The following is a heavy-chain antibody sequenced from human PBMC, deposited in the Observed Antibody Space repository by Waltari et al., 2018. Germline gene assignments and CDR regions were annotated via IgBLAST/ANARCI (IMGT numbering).Heavy chain of an antibody. D-gene: IGHD3-10*01. Sequence: EVQLVESGGGLVKPGGSLRLSCAASELSFSNAWMTWVRQAPGKGLEWVGRIKSKSDGGTTDYAAPVKGRFTISRDDSKNTLYLQMNSLKTEDTGVYYCATASGPTGGAFDLWGQGTMVTVSS. J-gene: IGHJ3*01. CDR1: ELSFSNAW. CDR2: IKSKSDGGTT. CDR3: ATASGPTGGAFDL. V-gene: IGHV3-15*01.